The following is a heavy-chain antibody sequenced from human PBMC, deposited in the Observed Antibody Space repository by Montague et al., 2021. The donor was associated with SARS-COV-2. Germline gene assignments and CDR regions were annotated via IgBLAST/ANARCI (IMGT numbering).Heavy chain of an antibody. Sequence: SETLSLTCAVYGGSFNDYYWGWIRQPPGKGLEWIGEINHGGITNYSPSLTSRVTISADTSKNQFSLKLSSVTAADTAVYYCARGLGRIEDVWGQGTMVTVSS. V-gene: IGHV4-34*01. J-gene: IGHJ4*02. D-gene: IGHD1-26*01. CDR1: GGSFNDYY. CDR3: ARGLGRIEDV. CDR2: INHGGIT.